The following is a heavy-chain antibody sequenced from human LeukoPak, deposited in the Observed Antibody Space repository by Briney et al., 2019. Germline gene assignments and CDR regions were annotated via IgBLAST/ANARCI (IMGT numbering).Heavy chain of an antibody. V-gene: IGHV1-18*01. Sequence: ASVKVSCKASGYTFTSYGISWVRQAPGQGLEWMGWISAYNGNTNYAQKLQGRVTMTTDTSTSTAYMELRSLRSDDTAVYYCARDYHSSRDYYYYCMDVWGKGTTVTVSS. CDR1: GYTFTSYG. D-gene: IGHD6-13*01. CDR3: ARDYHSSRDYYYYCMDV. J-gene: IGHJ6*03. CDR2: ISAYNGNT.